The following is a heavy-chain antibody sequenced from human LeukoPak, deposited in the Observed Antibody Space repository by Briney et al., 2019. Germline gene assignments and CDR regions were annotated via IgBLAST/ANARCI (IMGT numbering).Heavy chain of an antibody. J-gene: IGHJ4*02. D-gene: IGHD3-10*01. CDR1: GFTVSSNY. CDR2: IYSGGST. CDR3: ARSPGDRTYFDY. V-gene: IGHV3-53*01. Sequence: GGSLRLSCAASGFTVSSNYMSWVRQAPGKGLEWVSVIYSGGSTYYADSVKGRFTISRDNCKNTLYLQMNSLRAEDTAVYYCARSPGDRTYFDYWGQGTLVTVSS.